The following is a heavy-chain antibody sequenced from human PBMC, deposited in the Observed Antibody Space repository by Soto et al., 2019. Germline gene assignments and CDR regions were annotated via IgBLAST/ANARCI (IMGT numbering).Heavy chain of an antibody. Sequence: ASVKVSCKASGYTFTSYYMHWVRQAPGQGLEWMGRISPYNGNTNYAQNFQGRVIVTADTSTNTAYMELRSLRSDDTAVYYCARAGWLFAEAFWGQGTLVTVSS. J-gene: IGHJ4*02. V-gene: IGHV1-18*04. CDR1: GYTFTSYY. D-gene: IGHD3-3*01. CDR2: ISPYNGNT. CDR3: ARAGWLFAEAF.